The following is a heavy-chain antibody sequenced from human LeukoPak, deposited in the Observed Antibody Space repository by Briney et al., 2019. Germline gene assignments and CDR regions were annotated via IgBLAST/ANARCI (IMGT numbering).Heavy chain of an antibody. CDR2: IYYSGST. J-gene: IGHJ4*02. V-gene: IGHV4-31*03. Sequence: SETLSLTCTVSGGSINSGGYYWSWIRQHPGKGLEWIGYIYYSGSTYYNPSLKSRVTISVDTSKNQFSLKLSSVTAADTAVYYCARVSTVVPAAIGYWGQGTLVTVSS. CDR3: ARVSTVVPAAIGY. CDR1: GGSINSGGYY. D-gene: IGHD2-2*01.